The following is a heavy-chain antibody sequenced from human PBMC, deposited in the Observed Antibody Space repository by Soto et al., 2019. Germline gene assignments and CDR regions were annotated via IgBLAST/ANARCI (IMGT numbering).Heavy chain of an antibody. CDR3: ARGGHVVVVTAAFDY. CDR1: GYTFTSYY. D-gene: IGHD2-21*02. J-gene: IGHJ4*02. V-gene: IGHV1-46*03. CDR2: INPSGGHT. Sequence: ASVKVSCKASGYTFTSYYIHWVRQAPGQGLEWMGTINPSGGHTTYAQKFLGRVTMTRDTSTSTLYMEVTSLRSEDTAVYYCARGGHVVVVTAAFDYWGQGTLVTVSS.